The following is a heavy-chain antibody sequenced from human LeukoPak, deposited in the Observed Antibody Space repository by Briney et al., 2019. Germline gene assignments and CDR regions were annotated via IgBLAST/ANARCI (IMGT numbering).Heavy chain of an antibody. J-gene: IGHJ6*02. Sequence: PSETLSLTCTVSGGSISSYYWSWIRQPPGKGLEWIGYIYYSGSTNYNPSLKSRVTISVDTSKNQFSLKLSSVTAADMAVYYCARDRSLRQLPGYGMDVWGQGTTVTVSS. V-gene: IGHV4-59*01. CDR3: ARDRSLRQLPGYGMDV. CDR1: GGSISSYY. D-gene: IGHD6-6*01. CDR2: IYYSGST.